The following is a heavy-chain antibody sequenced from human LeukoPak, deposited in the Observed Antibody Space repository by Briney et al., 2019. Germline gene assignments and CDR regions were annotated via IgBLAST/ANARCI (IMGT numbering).Heavy chain of an antibody. Sequence: SETLSLTCTVSGGSISSYCWSWVRQPPGKGLEWIGYIYYSENTNYNPSLKSRVTISVDTSKSQFSLKLFSVTAADTAVYYCARSHKAMAGEGLFDYWGQGTLVTVSS. CDR3: ARSHKAMAGEGLFDY. J-gene: IGHJ4*02. CDR2: IYYSENT. CDR1: GGSISSYC. V-gene: IGHV4-59*01. D-gene: IGHD5-18*01.